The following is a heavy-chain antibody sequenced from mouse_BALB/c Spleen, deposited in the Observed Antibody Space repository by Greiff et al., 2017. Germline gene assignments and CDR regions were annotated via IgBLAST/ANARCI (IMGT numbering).Heavy chain of an antibody. J-gene: IGHJ4*01. V-gene: IGHV5-9-4*01. CDR3: AREELGMDY. CDR2: ISSGGSYT. D-gene: IGHD4-1*01. CDR1: GFTFSGYA. Sequence: EVKLVESGGGLVKPGGSLKLSCAASGFTFSGYAMSWVRQSPEKRLEWVAEISSGGSYTYYPDTVTGRFTISRDNAKNTLYLEMSSLRSEDTAMYYCAREELGMDYWGQGTSVTVSS.